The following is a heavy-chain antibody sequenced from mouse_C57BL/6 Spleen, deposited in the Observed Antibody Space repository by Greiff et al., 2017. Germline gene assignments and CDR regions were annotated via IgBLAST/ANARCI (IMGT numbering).Heavy chain of an antibody. V-gene: IGHV1-7*01. CDR2: INPSSGYT. CDR1: GYTFTSYW. D-gene: IGHD2-4*01. Sequence: QVQLQQSGAELAKPGASVKLSCKASGYTFTSYWMHWVKQRPGQGLEWIGYINPSSGYTKYNQKFKDKATLTTDKSSSTAYMQLSSLTYEDSAVYYCATYYDYDEGWFAYWGQGTLVTVSA. CDR3: ATYYDYDEGWFAY. J-gene: IGHJ3*01.